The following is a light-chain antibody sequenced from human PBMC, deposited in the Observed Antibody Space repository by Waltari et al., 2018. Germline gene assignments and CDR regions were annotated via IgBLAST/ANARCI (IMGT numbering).Light chain of an antibody. CDR2: EVS. V-gene: IGLV2-14*01. Sequence: QSALTQPASVSGSHGQSITISCTGTRSDVGGYNYVSWYQQHPGKAPKLMIYEVSNRPSGVSNRFSGSKSGNTASLTISGLQAEDETDYYCSSYTSSSTKVFGGGTKLTVL. CDR3: SSYTSSSTKV. J-gene: IGLJ2*01. CDR1: RSDVGGYNY.